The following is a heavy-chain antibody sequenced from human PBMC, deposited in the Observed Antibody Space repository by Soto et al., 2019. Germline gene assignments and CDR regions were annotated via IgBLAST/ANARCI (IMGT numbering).Heavy chain of an antibody. CDR3: ARLQWWFDP. CDR1: GFSFSTYW. V-gene: IGHV3-7*01. CDR2: IKQDGSEK. D-gene: IGHD4-4*01. Sequence: GGSLRLSCAASGFSFSTYWMSWARQAPGKGLEWVANIKQDGSEKYYVDSVKGRFTISRDNAKNSLYLQMNSLRVEDTAVYYCARLQWWFDPWGQGTLVTVSS. J-gene: IGHJ5*02.